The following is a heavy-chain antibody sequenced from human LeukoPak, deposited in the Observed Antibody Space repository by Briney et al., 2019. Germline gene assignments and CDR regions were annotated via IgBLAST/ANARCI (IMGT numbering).Heavy chain of an antibody. V-gene: IGHV3-7*01. J-gene: IGHJ4*02. CDR3: ARIGYSSSSLDY. CDR1: GFAFSNYW. Sequence: PGGSLRLSCAASGFAFSNYWMSWVRQAPGKGLEWVANIKQDGSTKYYVDSVKGRFTISRDNAKNSLYLQMNSLRAEDTAVYYCARIGYSSSSLDYWGQGTLVTVSP. CDR2: IKQDGSTK. D-gene: IGHD6-6*01.